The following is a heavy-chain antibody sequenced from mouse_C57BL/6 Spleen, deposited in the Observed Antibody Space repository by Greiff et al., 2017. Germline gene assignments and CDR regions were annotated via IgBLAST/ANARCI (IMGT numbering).Heavy chain of an antibody. J-gene: IGHJ2*01. D-gene: IGHD1-1*02. CDR2: IDPSDSET. Sequence: QVQLKHPGAELVRPGSSVKLSCKASGYTFTSYWMHWVKQRPIQGLEWIGNIDPSDSETHYNQKFKDKATLTVDKSSSTAYMQLSSLTSEDSAVYYCAYVYFDYWGQGTTLTVSS. V-gene: IGHV1-52*01. CDR1: GYTFTSYW. CDR3: AYVYFDY.